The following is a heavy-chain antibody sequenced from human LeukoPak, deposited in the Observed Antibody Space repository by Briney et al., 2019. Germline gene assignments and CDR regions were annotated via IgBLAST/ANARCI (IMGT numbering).Heavy chain of an antibody. CDR1: GWRFTSSA. D-gene: IGHD6-13*01. CDR2: IVVGSGNT. Sequence: AVKVSCKGSGWRFTSSAEQGVRQARGQRLEGRGWIVVGSGNTNYAQKFQERFTITRAMSTSTASMELSTLRSEATAVYYCAAGAPLYSSSWLNAFDYWGQGTLVTVSS. J-gene: IGHJ4*02. CDR3: AAGAPLYSSSWLNAFDY. V-gene: IGHV1-58*01.